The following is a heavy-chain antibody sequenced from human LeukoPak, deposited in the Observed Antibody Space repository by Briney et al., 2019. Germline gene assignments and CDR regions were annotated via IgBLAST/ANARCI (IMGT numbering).Heavy chain of an antibody. Sequence: PGGSLRLSCAGSGFTFRSYAMSWVRQSPVKGLEWVSAISDSGDGTYYADSVKARFTISRDNSKNTVYLEMSSLRAEDTAVYYCVRKVSAWPKNWFDPWGQGTLVTVSS. CDR3: VRKVSAWPKNWFDP. D-gene: IGHD3-3*01. CDR1: GFTFRSYA. J-gene: IGHJ5*02. V-gene: IGHV3-23*01. CDR2: ISDSGDGT.